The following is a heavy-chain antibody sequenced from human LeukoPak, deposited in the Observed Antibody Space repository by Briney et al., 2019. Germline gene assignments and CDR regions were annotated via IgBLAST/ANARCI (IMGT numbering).Heavy chain of an antibody. J-gene: IGHJ3*02. CDR3: AIMGGGGYYNSTPAFDI. CDR1: GGTFSSYA. V-gene: IGHV1-69*05. Sequence: SVKVSCKASGGTFSSYAISWVRQAPGQGLEWMGGIIPIFGTANYAQKFQGRATITTDESTSTAYMELSSLRSEDTAVSYCAIMGGGGYYNSTPAFDIWGQGTMVTVSS. CDR2: IIPIFGTA. D-gene: IGHD1-26*01.